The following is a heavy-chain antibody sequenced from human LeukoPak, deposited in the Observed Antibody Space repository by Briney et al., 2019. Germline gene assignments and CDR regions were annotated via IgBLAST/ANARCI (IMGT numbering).Heavy chain of an antibody. V-gene: IGHV3-48*01. J-gene: IGHJ3*02. CDR2: ISSSSTTI. Sequence: PGGSLRLSCAASGFTFSSYSMMWVRQAPGKGLEWVSYISSSSTTIHYADSVKGRFTISRDNAKNSVYLQMNSLRAEDTAVYYCARRHRGVKDAFDIWGQGTMVTVSS. CDR3: ARRHRGVKDAFDI. D-gene: IGHD3-10*01. CDR1: GFTFSSYS.